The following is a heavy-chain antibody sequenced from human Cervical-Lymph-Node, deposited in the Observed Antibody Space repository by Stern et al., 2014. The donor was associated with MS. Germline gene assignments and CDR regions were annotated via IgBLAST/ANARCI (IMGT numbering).Heavy chain of an antibody. J-gene: IGHJ4*02. CDR2: IFPDDSDT. CDR3: ARPLGSGWTAGWYY. V-gene: IGHV5-51*03. Sequence: VQLVQSGAEVKKPGESLKISCKGSGYSFTTFWIGWVRQMPGKGLELMGIIFPDDSDTRYSPSFQGQVNISADKSTDTAYLQWSSLKASDTATYYCARPLGSGWTAGWYYWGQGTRVTVSS. D-gene: IGHD6-19*01. CDR1: GYSFTTFW.